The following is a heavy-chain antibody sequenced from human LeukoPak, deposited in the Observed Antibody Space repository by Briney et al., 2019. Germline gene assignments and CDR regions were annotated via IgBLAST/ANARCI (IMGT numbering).Heavy chain of an antibody. V-gene: IGHV4-59*08. Sequence: SETLSLTCTVSGGSISSYYWSWIRQPPGKGLEWIGYIYYSGSTNYNPSLKSRVTISVDTSRKQFSLKLNSVTAADTAIYYCARLGLPNAFDIWGQGTMVTVSS. J-gene: IGHJ3*02. CDR2: IYYSGST. D-gene: IGHD5-12*01. CDR1: GGSISSYY. CDR3: ARLGLPNAFDI.